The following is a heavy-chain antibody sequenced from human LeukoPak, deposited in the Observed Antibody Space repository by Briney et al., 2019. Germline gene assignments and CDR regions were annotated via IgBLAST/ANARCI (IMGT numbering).Heavy chain of an antibody. J-gene: IGHJ6*02. V-gene: IGHV3-9*01. CDR1: GFILDNYD. CDR3: SRGLYGSGMDV. Sequence: PGRSLRLSCAGSGFILDNYDMHWVRQAPGKGLGWVSGISWNSGKIGYADSVKGRFTISRDNAKNSLYLQMNSLGAEDTAFYYCSRGLYGSGMDVWGQGTTVTVSS. D-gene: IGHD3-10*01. CDR2: ISWNSGKI.